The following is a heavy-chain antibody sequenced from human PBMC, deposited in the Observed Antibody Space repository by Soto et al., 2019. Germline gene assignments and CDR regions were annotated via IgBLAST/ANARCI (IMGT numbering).Heavy chain of an antibody. CDR3: ARVVYSYGYSSDAFAI. J-gene: IGHJ3*02. V-gene: IGHV1-46*01. CDR1: GYAFTSYY. CDR2: INPSGGST. D-gene: IGHD5-18*01. Sequence: ASVKVSGKASGYAFTSYYMHWVRQAPGQGLEWMGIINPSGGSTSYAQKFQGRVTMTRDTSTSTVYMELSSLRSEDTAVYYCARVVYSYGYSSDAFAIWGKGTMVTISS.